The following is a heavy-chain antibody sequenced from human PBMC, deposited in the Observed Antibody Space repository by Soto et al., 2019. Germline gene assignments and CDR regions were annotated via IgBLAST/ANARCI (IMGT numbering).Heavy chain of an antibody. Sequence: QVQLVQSGAEEKKPGASVKVSCKASGDTFTGYAMHWVRQAPGQRLEWMGWINAGNGNTKYSQKFQGRVTITRDTSASTAYMELSSLRSEDTAVYYCARAVAVAADFDYWGQGTLVTVSS. D-gene: IGHD6-19*01. V-gene: IGHV1-3*05. J-gene: IGHJ4*02. CDR2: INAGNGNT. CDR1: GDTFTGYA. CDR3: ARAVAVAADFDY.